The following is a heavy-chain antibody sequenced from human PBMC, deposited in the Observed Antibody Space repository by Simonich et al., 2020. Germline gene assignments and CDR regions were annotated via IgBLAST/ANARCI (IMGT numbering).Heavy chain of an antibody. CDR3: ARTNTMRELDTMVRGVDYFDY. CDR2: IIPNLGTE. Sequence: QVQLVQSGAEVKKPGSSVKVSCKASGGTFSSFAFGWVRQAPRQGVEWRGGIIPNLGTENYAQKFQGRVTITADKSTSTAYMELSSLRSEDTAVYYCARTNTMRELDTMVRGVDYFDYWGQGTLVTVSS. V-gene: IGHV1-69*06. J-gene: IGHJ4*02. CDR1: GGTFSSFA. D-gene: IGHD3-10*01.